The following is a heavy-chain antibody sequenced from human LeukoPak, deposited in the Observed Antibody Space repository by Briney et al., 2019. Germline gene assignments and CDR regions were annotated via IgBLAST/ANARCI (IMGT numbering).Heavy chain of an antibody. CDR1: GYTFTGYY. V-gene: IGHV1-2*02. CDR3: ARVFGTGSGRRYFDY. D-gene: IGHD3-10*01. J-gene: IGHJ4*02. Sequence: ASVKVSCKASGYTFTGYYMHWVRQAPGQGLEWMGWINPNSGGTNYAQKFQGRVTMTRDTSISTAYMELSRLRSDDTAVYYCARVFGTGSGRRYFDYWGQGTLVTVSS. CDR2: INPNSGGT.